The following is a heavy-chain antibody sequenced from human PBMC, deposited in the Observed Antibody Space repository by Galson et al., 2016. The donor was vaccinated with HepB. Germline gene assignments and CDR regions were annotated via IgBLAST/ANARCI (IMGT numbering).Heavy chain of an antibody. V-gene: IGHV3-23*01. CDR1: GFTFTFYA. CDR3: AKYSGWGTRNFDY. D-gene: IGHD3-10*01. CDR2: IAGIGGGI. J-gene: IGHJ4*02. Sequence: SLRLSCAASGFTFTFYAMTWVRQAPGKGLEWLSSIAGIGGGISYAGSVKGRFAISRDNSKNTLYLEMNNLRAEDTAVYYCAKYSGWGTRNFDYWGQGTLVTVSS.